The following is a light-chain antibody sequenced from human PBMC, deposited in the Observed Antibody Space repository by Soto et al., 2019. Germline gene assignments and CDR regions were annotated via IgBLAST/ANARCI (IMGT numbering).Light chain of an antibody. CDR3: CSYAGSSTPYV. J-gene: IGLJ1*01. V-gene: IGLV2-23*01. Sequence: LTQPASVSGSPGQSITISCTGTSSDVGSYNLVSWYQQHPGKAPKLMVYEGSKRPSGVSNRFSGSKSGNTASLTISGLQAEDEADYYCCSYAGSSTPYVFGTGTKVTVL. CDR1: SSDVGSYNL. CDR2: EGS.